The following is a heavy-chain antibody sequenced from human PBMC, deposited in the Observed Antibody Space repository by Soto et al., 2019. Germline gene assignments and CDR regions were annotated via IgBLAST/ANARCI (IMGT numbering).Heavy chain of an antibody. J-gene: IGHJ4*02. Sequence: SETLSLTCTVSGGSISSYYWSWIRQPPGKGLEWIGYIYYSGSTNYNPSLKSRVTISVDTSKNQFSLKLSSVTAADTAVYYCARHDMVRGVIGYWGQGTLVTVSS. V-gene: IGHV4-59*08. D-gene: IGHD3-10*01. CDR1: GGSISSYY. CDR2: IYYSGST. CDR3: ARHDMVRGVIGY.